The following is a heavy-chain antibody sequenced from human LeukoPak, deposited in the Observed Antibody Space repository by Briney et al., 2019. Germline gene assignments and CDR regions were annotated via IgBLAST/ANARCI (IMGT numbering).Heavy chain of an antibody. CDR3: ARGTHITMIVVPHADY. CDR1: GYTFTSYD. CDR2: MNPNSGNT. J-gene: IGHJ4*02. V-gene: IGHV1-8*01. D-gene: IGHD3-22*01. Sequence: ASVKVSCKASGYTFTSYDINWVRQATGQGPEWMGWMNPNSGNTGYAQKFQGRLTMTRDMSTSTVYMELSSLRSEDTAVYYCARGTHITMIVVPHADYWGQGTLVTVSS.